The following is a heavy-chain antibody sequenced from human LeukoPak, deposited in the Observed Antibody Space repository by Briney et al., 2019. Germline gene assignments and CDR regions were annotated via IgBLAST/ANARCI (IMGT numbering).Heavy chain of an antibody. V-gene: IGHV3-30-3*01. CDR2: ISYDGSNK. CDR1: GFTFSTYS. CDR3: ARDKTDLITMVPIYGMDV. Sequence: GGSLRLSCAASGFTFSTYSMHWVRQAPGKGLEWVAVISYDGSNKYYADSVKGRFTISRDNSKNTLYLQMNSLRAEDTAVYYCARDKTDLITMVPIYGMDVWGQGTTVTVSS. J-gene: IGHJ6*02. D-gene: IGHD3-10*01.